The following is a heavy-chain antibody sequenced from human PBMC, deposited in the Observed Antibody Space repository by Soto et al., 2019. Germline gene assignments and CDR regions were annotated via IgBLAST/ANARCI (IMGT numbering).Heavy chain of an antibody. Sequence: ASVKVSCKASGYTFTGYYMHWVRQAPGQGLEWMGWINPNSGGTNYAQKFQGWVTMTRDTSISTAYMELSRLRSDDTAVYYCARGRRTYYDFWSGYERSYYYGMDVWGQGTTVTVSS. D-gene: IGHD3-3*01. CDR2: INPNSGGT. V-gene: IGHV1-2*04. CDR3: ARGRRTYYDFWSGYERSYYYGMDV. CDR1: GYTFTGYY. J-gene: IGHJ6*02.